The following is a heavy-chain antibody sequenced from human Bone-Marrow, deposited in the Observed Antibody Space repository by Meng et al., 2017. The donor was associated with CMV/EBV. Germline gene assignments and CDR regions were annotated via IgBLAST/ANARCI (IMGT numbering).Heavy chain of an antibody. V-gene: IGHV3-23*01. CDR1: GFTFSSYA. J-gene: IGHJ3*02. CDR3: AKDLYYYDSSGYYYEPLAFDI. CDR2: ISGSGGST. Sequence: GESLKIYCAASGFTFSSYAMSWVRQAPGKGLEWVSAISGSGGSTYYADSVKGRFTISRDNSKNTLYLQMNSLRAEDTAVYYCAKDLYYYDSSGYYYEPLAFDIWGQGTMVTVSS. D-gene: IGHD3-22*01.